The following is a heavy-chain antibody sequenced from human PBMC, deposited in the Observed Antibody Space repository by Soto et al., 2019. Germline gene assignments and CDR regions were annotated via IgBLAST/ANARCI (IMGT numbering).Heavy chain of an antibody. CDR3: ARASIDYGDGSNFDY. Sequence: SETLSLTCAVSGGSISSGGYSWGWIRQPPGKGLEWIGYIYHSGSTYYNPSLKSRVTISVDRSKNQFSLKLSSVTAADTAVYYCARASIDYGDGSNFDYWGQGTLVTVSS. CDR1: GGSISSGGYS. J-gene: IGHJ4*02. V-gene: IGHV4-30-2*01. D-gene: IGHD4-17*01. CDR2: IYHSGST.